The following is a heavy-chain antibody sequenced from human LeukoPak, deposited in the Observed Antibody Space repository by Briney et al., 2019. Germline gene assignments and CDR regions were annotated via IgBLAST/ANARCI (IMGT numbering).Heavy chain of an antibody. V-gene: IGHV1-46*01. D-gene: IGHD1-14*01. CDR1: GYTLTSYY. Sequence: ASVKVSCKTSGYTLTSYYIHWVRQAPGQGLELMGIINPSVGSTSSAQKFQGRVTMTRDTSTSTVYMELSSLRSDDTAIYYCARAARTGGFDYWGQGTLVTVSS. CDR3: ARAARTGGFDY. J-gene: IGHJ4*02. CDR2: INPSVGST.